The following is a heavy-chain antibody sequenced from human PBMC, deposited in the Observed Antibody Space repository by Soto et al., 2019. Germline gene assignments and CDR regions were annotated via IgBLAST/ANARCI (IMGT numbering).Heavy chain of an antibody. CDR3: AKMLVTGMTPESADY. D-gene: IGHD1-20*01. J-gene: IGHJ4*02. CDR2: ISYDGSNK. Sequence: QVQLVESGGGVVQPGRSLRLSCAASGFTFSSYGMHWVRQAPGKGLEWVAVISYDGSNKYYADSVKGRFTISRDNSKNTLYLQMNSLRAEDTAVYYCAKMLVTGMTPESADYWGQGTLVTVSS. V-gene: IGHV3-30*18. CDR1: GFTFSSYG.